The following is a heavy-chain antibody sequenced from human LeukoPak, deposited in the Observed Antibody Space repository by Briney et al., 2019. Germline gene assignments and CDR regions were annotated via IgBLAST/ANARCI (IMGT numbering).Heavy chain of an antibody. CDR3: ARAPSVYSSSQPVPVDY. J-gene: IGHJ4*02. D-gene: IGHD6-6*01. CDR1: GYTFTSYD. V-gene: IGHV1-8*01. Sequence: ASVKVSRKASGYTFTSYDINWVRQATGQGLEWMGWMNPNSGNTGYAQKFQGRVTMTRNTSISTAYMELSSLRSEDTAVYYCARAPSVYSSSQPVPVDYWGQGTLVTVSS. CDR2: MNPNSGNT.